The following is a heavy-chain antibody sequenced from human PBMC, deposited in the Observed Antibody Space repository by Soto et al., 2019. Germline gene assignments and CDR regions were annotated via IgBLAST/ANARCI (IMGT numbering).Heavy chain of an antibody. V-gene: IGHV3-23*01. CDR2: ISGSGGST. CDR1: GFTFSSYA. CDR3: EKDRVVITTWYFDY. D-gene: IGHD3-22*01. Sequence: GGSMRLSCAASGFTFSSYAMSWIRPAQGKGLEWVSAISGSGGSTYYADSVKGRFTISRDNSKNTLYLQMNSLRAEDTAVYYCEKDRVVITTWYFDYWGQGTLVTVSS. J-gene: IGHJ4*02.